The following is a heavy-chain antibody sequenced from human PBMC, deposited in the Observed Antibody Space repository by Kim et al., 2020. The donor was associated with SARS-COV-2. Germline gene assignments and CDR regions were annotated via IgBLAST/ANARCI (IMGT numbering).Heavy chain of an antibody. D-gene: IGHD3-10*01. V-gene: IGHV3-43*01. CDR3: AKDMVVRGVIGMDV. J-gene: IGHJ6*02. Sequence: ADSVKGRFTISRDNSKNSLYLQMNSLRTEDTALYYCAKDMVVRGVIGMDVWGQGTTVTVSS.